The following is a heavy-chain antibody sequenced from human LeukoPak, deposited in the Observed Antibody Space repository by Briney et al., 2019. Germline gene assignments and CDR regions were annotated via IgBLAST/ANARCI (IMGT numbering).Heavy chain of an antibody. CDR2: FIPIFGTA. CDR1: GGTFSSYA. CDR3: ARSPPGLIYMDV. J-gene: IGHJ6*03. Sequence: SVKVSCKASGGTFSSYAISWVRQAPGHGFEWMGGFIPIFGTANYAQKFQGRVMITADESTSTGYMELSSLRSEDTAVYYCARSPPGLIYMDVWGKGTTVSVSS. V-gene: IGHV1-69*13. D-gene: IGHD2-8*01.